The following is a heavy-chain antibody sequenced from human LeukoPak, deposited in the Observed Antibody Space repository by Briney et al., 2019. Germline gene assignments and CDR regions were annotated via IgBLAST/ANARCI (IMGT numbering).Heavy chain of an antibody. V-gene: IGHV1-2*02. J-gene: IGHJ4*02. CDR2: INPNSGGT. D-gene: IGHD6-19*01. Sequence: ASVKVSFTSSGYTFTAYYMHWVRQAPGQGLESMGWINPNSGGTNYAQKFQGRVTMTRDTSISTAYMELSRLRSDDTAVYYCARNQWLVDELEFDYWGQGTLVTVSS. CDR1: GYTFTAYY. CDR3: ARNQWLVDELEFDY.